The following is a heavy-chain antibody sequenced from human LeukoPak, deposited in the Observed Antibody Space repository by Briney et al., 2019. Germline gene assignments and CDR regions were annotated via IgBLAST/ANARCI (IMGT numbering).Heavy chain of an antibody. CDR3: ARDRYNWNYVGYTWFDP. Sequence: PSETLSLTCTVSGGSISSYYWSWIRQPPGKGLEWIGYIYYSGSTNYNPSLKSRVTISVDTSKNQFSLKLSSVTAADTAVYYCARDRYNWNYVGYTWFDPWGQGTLVTVSS. V-gene: IGHV4-59*12. CDR1: GGSISSYY. D-gene: IGHD1-7*01. CDR2: IYYSGST. J-gene: IGHJ5*02.